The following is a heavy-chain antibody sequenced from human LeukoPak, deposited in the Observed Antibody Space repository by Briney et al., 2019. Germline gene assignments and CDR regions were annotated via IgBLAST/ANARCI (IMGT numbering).Heavy chain of an antibody. V-gene: IGHV4-59*01. J-gene: IGHJ4*02. D-gene: IGHD2/OR15-2a*01. CDR3: ARELKVGNTGYYLDY. CDR1: GDSISKYY. CDR2: IYYSGST. Sequence: SETLSLTCTVSGDSISKYYWSWIRQPPGKGLEWIGYIYYSGSTNYNPSLKSRVTMSVDTAKNQFSLKLTSVTAADTALYYCARELKVGNTGYYLDYWGQGTLVTVSP.